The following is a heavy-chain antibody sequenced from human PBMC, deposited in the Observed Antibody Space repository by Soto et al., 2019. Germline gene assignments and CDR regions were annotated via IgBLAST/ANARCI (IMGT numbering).Heavy chain of an antibody. CDR2: FDPEDGET. V-gene: IGHV1-24*01. CDR1: GYTLTELS. Sequence: ASVKVSCKVSGYTLTELSMHWVRQAPGKGLEWMGGFDPEDGETIYAQKFQGRVTMTRNTSIGTAYMELSSLRSEDTAVYYCARGVFSGHVWGQGTTVTVSS. J-gene: IGHJ6*02. CDR3: ARGVFSGHV.